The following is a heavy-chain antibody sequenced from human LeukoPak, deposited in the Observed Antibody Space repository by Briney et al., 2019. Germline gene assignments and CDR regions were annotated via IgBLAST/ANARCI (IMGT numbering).Heavy chain of an antibody. Sequence: SETLSLTCAVYGGSFSGYYWSWIRQPPGKGLEWIGEINHSGSTNYNPSLKSRVTISVDTSKNQFSLKLSSVTAADTAVYYCARDQGYCSGGSCYSGVDYWGQGTLVTVSS. CDR2: INHSGST. V-gene: IGHV4-34*01. CDR3: ARDQGYCSGGSCYSGVDY. J-gene: IGHJ4*02. D-gene: IGHD2-15*01. CDR1: GGSFSGYY.